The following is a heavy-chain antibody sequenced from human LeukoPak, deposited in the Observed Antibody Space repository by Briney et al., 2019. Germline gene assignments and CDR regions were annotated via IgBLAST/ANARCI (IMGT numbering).Heavy chain of an antibody. J-gene: IGHJ4*02. D-gene: IGHD2-15*01. V-gene: IGHV3-53*01. CDR3: ASRHCSGGGCYFAGADPFDY. CDR2: IYKGGNT. Sequence: GGSLRLSCAASGFTVSSTYVSWVRQAPGKGLEWVSVIYKGGNTYYIDSVKGRFTISRDTSKNTLYLQMNSLRAEDTAVYYCASRHCSGGGCYFAGADPFDYWGQGTLVTVSS. CDR1: GFTVSSTY.